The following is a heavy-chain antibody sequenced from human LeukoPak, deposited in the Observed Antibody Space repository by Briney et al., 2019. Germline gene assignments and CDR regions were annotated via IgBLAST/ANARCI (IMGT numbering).Heavy chain of an antibody. J-gene: IGHJ4*02. D-gene: IGHD2-2*01. CDR1: GFAFDEHG. Sequence: PGGSLRLSCTASGFAFDEHGMSWVRQVPGKGLEWVSGINWSGGSTGYADPLRGRFTISRDNAKNSLYLQMDSLRAEDTALYYCARAPSPSPFSFDYWGQGTLVTVSS. CDR3: ARAPSPSPFSFDY. CDR2: INWSGGST. V-gene: IGHV3-20*04.